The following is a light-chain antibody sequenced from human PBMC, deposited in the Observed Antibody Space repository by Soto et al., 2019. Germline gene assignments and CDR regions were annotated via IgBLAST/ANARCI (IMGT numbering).Light chain of an antibody. CDR2: DNL. CDR1: SSNIENNY. CDR3: GTWESSRNWV. J-gene: IGLJ3*02. Sequence: QSVLTQSPSVSTAPGQTVSISCSGTSSNIENNYVSWYQVLPKTAPKLLIYDNLKRPSGIPDRFSGSKSGTSATLVITGHQTGDEADYYCGTWESSRNWVFGGGTKVTVL. V-gene: IGLV1-51*01.